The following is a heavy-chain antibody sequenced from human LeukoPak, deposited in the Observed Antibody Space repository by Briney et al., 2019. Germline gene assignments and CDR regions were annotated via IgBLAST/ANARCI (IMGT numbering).Heavy chain of an antibody. D-gene: IGHD6-19*01. CDR1: GFTFGDYD. CDR3: ARLYSSGRYANAFDT. Sequence: PGGSLRLSCEASGFTFGDYDMHWVRQATGKGLEWVSAIRSIGDRFYTGSVKGRFTISRENAKNTFYLEMNSLRVGDTAVYYCARLYSSGRYANAFDTWGQGTLVTVSS. CDR2: IRSIGDR. V-gene: IGHV3-13*01. J-gene: IGHJ3*02.